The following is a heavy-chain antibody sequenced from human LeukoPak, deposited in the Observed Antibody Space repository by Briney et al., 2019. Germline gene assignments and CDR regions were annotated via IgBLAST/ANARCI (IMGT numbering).Heavy chain of an antibody. CDR1: GASISSGGYY. V-gene: IGHV4-31*03. Sequence: SETLSLTCTVSGASISSGGYYWSWIRQHPGKGLEWIGYISYSGSPYYNPSLKSRVAISVDTSRNQFSLKLSSVTTADTAVYYCAKDAAYNPFDYWGQGTLVTVSS. CDR2: ISYSGSP. CDR3: AKDAAYNPFDY. D-gene: IGHD5-24*01. J-gene: IGHJ4*02.